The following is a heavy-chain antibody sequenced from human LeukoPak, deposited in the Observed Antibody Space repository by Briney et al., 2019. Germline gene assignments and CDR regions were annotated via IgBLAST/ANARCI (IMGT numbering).Heavy chain of an antibody. CDR2: INPSGGST. D-gene: IGHD3-10*01. CDR1: GYTFTSYY. J-gene: IGHJ4*02. V-gene: IGHV1-46*01. Sequence: GASVKVSCKASGYTFTSYYMHWVRQAPGQGLEWMGIINPSGGSTSYAQKFQGRVTMTRDTSISTAYMELSRLRSDDTAVYYCARDYYGSGNDYWGQGTLVTVSS. CDR3: ARDYYGSGNDY.